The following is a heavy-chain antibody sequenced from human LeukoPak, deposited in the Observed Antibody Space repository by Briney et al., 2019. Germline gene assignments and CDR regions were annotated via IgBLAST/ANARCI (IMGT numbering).Heavy chain of an antibody. CDR2: ISSSSSYI. D-gene: IGHD6-13*01. Sequence: PGGPLRLSCAASGFTFSSLSMSWVRQAPGKELEWVSSISSSSSYIYYADSVKGRFTISRDNAKNSLYLQMNSLRAEDTAVYYCARAGCSSSCPLRNNWFDPWGQGTLVTVSS. J-gene: IGHJ5*02. CDR3: ARAGCSSSCPLRNNWFDP. CDR1: GFTFSSLS. V-gene: IGHV3-21*01.